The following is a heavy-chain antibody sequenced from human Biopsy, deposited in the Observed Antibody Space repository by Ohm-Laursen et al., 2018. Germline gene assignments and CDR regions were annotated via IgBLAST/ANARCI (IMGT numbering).Heavy chain of an antibody. CDR3: VKQWGGYNFDS. CDR2: IDVSDYNT. Sequence: SLRLSCAASGFTFHTYAMNWVRQAPGKGLEWVAHIDVSDYNTYYAGSVRGRLTISRDNSKQMVHLEINSLTADDTAVYYCVKQWGGYNFDSWGQGTLVTVSS. V-gene: IGHV3-23*01. D-gene: IGHD1-14*01. CDR1: GFTFHTYA. J-gene: IGHJ5*01.